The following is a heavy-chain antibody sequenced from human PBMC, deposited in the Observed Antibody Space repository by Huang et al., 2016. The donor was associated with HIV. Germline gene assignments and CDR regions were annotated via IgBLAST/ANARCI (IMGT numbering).Heavy chain of an antibody. CDR3: ARFTQITDNSGLAHWYFDL. Sequence: QVQLQESGPGLVKPSETLSLNCTVSGGSIRSHHWNWLRQPPVTGLEWIGRIFSSGSPGSNPPLSGTTDYNPSLKSRVTISLHMSTDIFSLRLTSVTAADTAIYYCARFTQITDNSGLAHWYFDLWGRGTLVTISS. CDR1: GGSIRSHH. CDR2: IFSSGSPGSNPPLSGTT. V-gene: IGHV4-59*11. J-gene: IGHJ2*01. D-gene: IGHD3-22*01.